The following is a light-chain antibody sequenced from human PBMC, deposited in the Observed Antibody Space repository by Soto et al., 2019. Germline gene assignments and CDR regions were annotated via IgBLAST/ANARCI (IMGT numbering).Light chain of an antibody. Sequence: EIVLTQSPGTLSLSLGERATLSCRASQSVSSSYLAWYQQKPGQAPRLLIYGASGRATGIPDRFSGSGSGTDLTLTISSLEPEDFAVYYCQQYGSSSWTFGQGTKVEIK. CDR1: QSVSSSY. V-gene: IGKV3-20*01. CDR3: QQYGSSSWT. CDR2: GAS. J-gene: IGKJ1*01.